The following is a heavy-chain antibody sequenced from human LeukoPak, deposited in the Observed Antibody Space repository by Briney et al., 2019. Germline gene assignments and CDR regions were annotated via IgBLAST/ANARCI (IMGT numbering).Heavy chain of an antibody. V-gene: IGHV6-1*01. CDR1: VDSVSSNSAA. J-gene: IGHJ4*02. Sequence: SQTLSLTCAMSVDSVSSNSAAWNWIRHSPSRGLEWLGRTYYRSKWYNDYAVSVKSRITINPDTSKNQFSLQLNSVTPEDTAVYYCARARGYRYAVDYWGQGTLVTVSS. D-gene: IGHD5-18*01. CDR3: ARARGYRYAVDY. CDR2: TYYRSKWYN.